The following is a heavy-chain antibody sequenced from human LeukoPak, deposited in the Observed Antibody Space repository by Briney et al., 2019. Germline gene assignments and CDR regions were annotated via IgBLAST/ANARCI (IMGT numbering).Heavy chain of an antibody. CDR3: ASLPIPGYCSGGSCYSVMVLRDY. J-gene: IGHJ4*02. D-gene: IGHD2-15*01. Sequence: SGTLSLTCTVSGGSISSSSYYWGWIRQPPGKGLEWIGSIYYSGSTYYNPSLKSRVTISVDTSKNQFSLKLSSVTAADTAVYYCASLPIPGYCSGGSCYSVMVLRDYWGQGTLVTVSS. CDR2: IYYSGST. V-gene: IGHV4-39*01. CDR1: GGSISSSSYY.